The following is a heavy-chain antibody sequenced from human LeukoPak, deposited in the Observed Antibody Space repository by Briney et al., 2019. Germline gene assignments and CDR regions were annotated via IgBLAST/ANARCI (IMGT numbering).Heavy chain of an antibody. D-gene: IGHD3-10*01. CDR1: GFGFSGYW. CDR3: VADSENRSGGDF. Sequence: GGALRLSCAGSGFGFSGYWIHWVRQVPGKGLAWVSRIDSAGARIQYAGSVKGRFTISRDNAKNTVYLQMNSLRPEDTAVYYCVADSENRSGGDFWGQGTLVTVSS. CDR2: IDSAGARI. V-gene: IGHV3-74*01. J-gene: IGHJ4*02.